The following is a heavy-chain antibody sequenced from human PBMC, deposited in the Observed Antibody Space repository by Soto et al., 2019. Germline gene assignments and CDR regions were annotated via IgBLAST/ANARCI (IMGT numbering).Heavy chain of an antibody. J-gene: IGHJ4*02. Sequence: ASVKVSCKASGYTFTNHAIGWVRQAPGQGLEWMGLINPSSGKTNYAQKFQGRVTMTRDTSTSTAYMELSSLRSEDTAVYYCAGVIPPMWYWGQGTLVTVSS. CDR1: GYTFTNHA. V-gene: IGHV1-46*03. D-gene: IGHD2-2*02. CDR2: INPSSGKT. CDR3: AGVIPPMWY.